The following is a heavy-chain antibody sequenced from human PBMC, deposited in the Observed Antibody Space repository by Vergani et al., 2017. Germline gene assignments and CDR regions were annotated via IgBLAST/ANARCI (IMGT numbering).Heavy chain of an antibody. J-gene: IGHJ3*02. D-gene: IGHD3-10*01. CDR2: IDWNSDSI. Sequence: EVQLVESGGGLVQPGRSLRLSCAASGFTFDDYAMHWVRQAPGKGLEWVSGIDWNSDSIAYADSVKGRFTISRDKAKNYLYLQMNSLRDEDTALYYCVRDQVTMLRGSDALDIWGQGTMVTVSS. CDR3: VRDQVTMLRGSDALDI. CDR1: GFTFDDYA. V-gene: IGHV3-9*01.